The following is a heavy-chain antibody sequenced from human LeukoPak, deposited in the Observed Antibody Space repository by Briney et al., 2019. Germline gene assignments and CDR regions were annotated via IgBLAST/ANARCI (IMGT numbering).Heavy chain of an antibody. CDR1: GYSFTSYL. J-gene: IGHJ6*03. CDR2: IYSCDSDT. D-gene: IGHD5-18*01. V-gene: IGHV5-51*01. Sequence: GESFENFCKGFGYSFTSYLNGLGGPMPGKSLELNGIIYSCDSDTRYSPSFQGQVTISTDKSISTAYLQWSSLKASDTAMYYCARLRSYGFRYYYYYMDVWGKGTTVTISS. CDR3: ARLRSYGFRYYYYYMDV.